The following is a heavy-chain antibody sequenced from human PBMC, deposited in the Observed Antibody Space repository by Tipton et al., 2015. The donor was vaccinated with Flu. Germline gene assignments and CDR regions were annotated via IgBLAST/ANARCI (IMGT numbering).Heavy chain of an antibody. CDR1: TDSITSHY. CDR3: ARENFGGAFDV. Sequence: SLTCTVSTDSITSHYWSWIRQSPGKGPQWIGSVYYSGSTHYNPSLRSRVTISVDTSRNQFSLKLTSVTAADTALYYCARENFGGAFDVWGQGTMVTVSS. D-gene: IGHD3-16*01. CDR2: VYYSGST. J-gene: IGHJ3*01. V-gene: IGHV4-59*11.